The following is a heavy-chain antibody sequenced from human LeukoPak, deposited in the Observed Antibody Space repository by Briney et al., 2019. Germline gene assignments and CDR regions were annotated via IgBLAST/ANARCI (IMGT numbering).Heavy chain of an antibody. CDR2: ISSSSSTI. J-gene: IGHJ4*02. V-gene: IGHV3-48*01. Sequence: GGSLRLSCAASGFTFSSYSMNWVRQAPGKGLEWVSYISSSSSTIYYADSVKGRFTISRDNAKNSLYLQMNSLRAEDTAVYYCARVVVWSGYPYDYWGQGTLVTVSS. CDR1: GFTFSSYS. D-gene: IGHD3-3*01. CDR3: ARVVVWSGYPYDY.